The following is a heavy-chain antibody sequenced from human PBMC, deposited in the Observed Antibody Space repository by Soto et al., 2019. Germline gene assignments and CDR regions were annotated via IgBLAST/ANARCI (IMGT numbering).Heavy chain of an antibody. CDR1: GFTFADYA. J-gene: IGHJ4*02. V-gene: IGHV3-9*01. D-gene: IGHD3-3*01. Sequence: GGSLRLSCAASGFTFADYAMHWVRQAPGKGLEWVSGISWNSGSIGYADSVKGRFTISRDNAKNSLYLQMNSLRAEDTALYYCAKQGGPDFWSGYCGWFDYWGQGTLVTVSS. CDR3: AKQGGPDFWSGYCGWFDY. CDR2: ISWNSGSI.